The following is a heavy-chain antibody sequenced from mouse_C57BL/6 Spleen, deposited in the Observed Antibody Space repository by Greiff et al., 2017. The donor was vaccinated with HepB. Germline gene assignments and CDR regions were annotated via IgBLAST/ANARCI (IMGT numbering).Heavy chain of an antibody. CDR1: GYTFTSYW. Sequence: QVQLQQPGAELVKPGASVKMSCKASGYTFTSYWITWVKQRPGQGLEWIGDIYPGSGSTNYNEKFKSKATLTVDTSSSTAYMQLSSLTSEDSADYYGARCPHYYGSSYWYFDVWGTGTTVTVSS. V-gene: IGHV1-55*01. CDR2: IYPGSGST. J-gene: IGHJ1*03. CDR3: ARCPHYYGSSYWYFDV. D-gene: IGHD1-1*01.